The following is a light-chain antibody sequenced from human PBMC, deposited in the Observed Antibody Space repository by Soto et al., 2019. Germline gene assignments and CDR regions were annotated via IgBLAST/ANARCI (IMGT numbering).Light chain of an antibody. J-gene: IGLJ1*01. Sequence: QSVLTQPPSASGSPGQSVTISCTGTSSDVGGYNYVSWYQQYPGKAPKLMIYEVSKRPSGVPDRFSGSESGNTASLTVSGLQAEDEADYYCSSYAGSNRVFGTGTKVTVL. CDR3: SSYAGSNRV. V-gene: IGLV2-8*01. CDR1: SSDVGGYNY. CDR2: EVS.